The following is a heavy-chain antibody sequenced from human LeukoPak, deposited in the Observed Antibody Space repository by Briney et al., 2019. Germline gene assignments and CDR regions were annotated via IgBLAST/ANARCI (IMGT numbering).Heavy chain of an antibody. CDR1: GFTFSRNA. CDR2: IAHHGSNK. Sequence: GGSLRLSCAASGFTFSRNAIHWVRQGPGKGLEWVSYIAHHGSNKYYADSVRGRFTISRDNSKRTLYLQMNSLRADDTAVYYCAKDGSWSCTDWGQGTLVTVSS. J-gene: IGHJ4*02. V-gene: IGHV3-30*02. CDR3: AKDGSWSCTD. D-gene: IGHD2-8*02.